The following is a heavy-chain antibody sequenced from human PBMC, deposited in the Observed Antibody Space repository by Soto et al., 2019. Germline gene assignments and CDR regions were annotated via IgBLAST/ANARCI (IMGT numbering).Heavy chain of an antibody. J-gene: IGHJ3*01. V-gene: IGHV1-69*12. D-gene: IGHD3-16*01. CDR1: GDTFDTYT. CDR2: IIPMSRTT. CDR3: AGGDGGADAFDL. Sequence: QVQLVQSGTEVRKPGSSVNVSCQASGDTFDTYTFSWVRQAPGQGLQWMGEIIPMSRTTNYAPRFQGRLTLTADDSTRIVYMELNSLTFEDTAVYYCAGGDGGADAFDLWGQGTMIAVSS.